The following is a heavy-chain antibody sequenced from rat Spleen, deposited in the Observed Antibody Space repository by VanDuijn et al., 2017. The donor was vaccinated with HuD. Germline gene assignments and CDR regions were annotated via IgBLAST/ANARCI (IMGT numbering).Heavy chain of an antibody. Sequence: EVQLVESDGGLVQPGKSLKLSCAASGFTFSDYYMAWVRQAPTKGLEWVATISYDGSSTYYQDSVKGRFTISSDNAKRILYLQMDSLRSEDTATYYCASKYSFDYWGQGTLVTVSS. CDR3: ASKYSFDY. J-gene: IGHJ3*01. CDR2: ISYDGSST. D-gene: IGHD1-1*01. CDR1: GFTFSDYY. V-gene: IGHV5-29*01.